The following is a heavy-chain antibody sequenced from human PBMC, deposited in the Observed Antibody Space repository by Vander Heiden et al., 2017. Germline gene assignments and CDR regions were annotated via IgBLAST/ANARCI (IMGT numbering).Heavy chain of an antibody. CDR3: TTMTTMNSDY. CDR2: IKRKADGETV. D-gene: IGHD3-3*01. CDR1: GFTFYNAW. J-gene: IGHJ4*02. Sequence: EVQLVESGGGLVKPGGSLRLSCAASGFTFYNAWMGWVRQAPGKGLEWVGRIKRKADGETVDYAAPVSGRFTISRDDSENTVYLHMDSLESGDTAVYYCTTMTTMNSDYWGQGTLVTVSS. V-gene: IGHV3-15*01.